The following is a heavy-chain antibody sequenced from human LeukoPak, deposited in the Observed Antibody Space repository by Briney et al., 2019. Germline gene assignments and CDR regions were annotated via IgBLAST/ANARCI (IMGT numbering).Heavy chain of an antibody. V-gene: IGHV3-23*01. CDR1: GFTFSSYA. J-gene: IGHJ4*02. D-gene: IGHD3-22*01. CDR3: AKDGFQSGYDSSGYYSYFDY. CDR2: ISGSGGST. Sequence: GGSLRLSCAASGFTFSSYAMSWVRQAPGKGLEWVSAISGSGGSTYYADSVKGRFTISRDNSKNTLYLQMNSLRAEDTAVYYCAKDGFQSGYDSSGYYSYFDYWGQGTLVTVSS.